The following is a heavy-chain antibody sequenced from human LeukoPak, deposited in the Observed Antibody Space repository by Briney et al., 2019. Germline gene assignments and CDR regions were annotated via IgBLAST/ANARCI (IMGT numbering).Heavy chain of an antibody. CDR1: GGTFSSYA. CDR2: IIPIFGTA. J-gene: IGHJ6*03. Sequence: SVKVSCKASGGTFSSYAISWVRQAPGQGLEWMGGIIPIFGTANYAQKFQGRVTITADESTSTAYMELSSLRPEDTAVYYCARDLYYYDSSGYSPMDVWGKGTTVTISS. V-gene: IGHV1-69*13. CDR3: ARDLYYYDSSGYSPMDV. D-gene: IGHD3-22*01.